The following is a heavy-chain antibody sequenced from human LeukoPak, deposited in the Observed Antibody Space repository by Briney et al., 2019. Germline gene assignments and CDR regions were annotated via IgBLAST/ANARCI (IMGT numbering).Heavy chain of an antibody. V-gene: IGHV1-58*02. D-gene: IGHD3-3*01. CDR1: GFTFSSPA. Sequence: ASVKVSCKASGFTFSSPAMQWVRQARGQRLEWIGWIVVGSGNTNYAPKFHGRVTITRDMSTNTAYMELSSLRSEDTAVYYCARGRKNFWSGYRGPSAKKYGMDVWGQGTTVTVSS. CDR2: IVVGSGNT. CDR3: ARGRKNFWSGYRGPSAKKYGMDV. J-gene: IGHJ6*02.